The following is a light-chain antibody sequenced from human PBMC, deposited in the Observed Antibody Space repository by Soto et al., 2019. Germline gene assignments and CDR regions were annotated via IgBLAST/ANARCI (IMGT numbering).Light chain of an antibody. V-gene: IGKV1-16*01. Sequence: DIQMTQSPSSLSASVGDRVTITCRASQAISNYLAWFQQKPGTAPKSLIYEAYSLQSGVPSRFSGSGSGTEFTLTISSLQPEDFATYYCQQYNSFPFTFGGGTKVEIK. CDR3: QQYNSFPFT. CDR2: EAY. J-gene: IGKJ4*01. CDR1: QAISNY.